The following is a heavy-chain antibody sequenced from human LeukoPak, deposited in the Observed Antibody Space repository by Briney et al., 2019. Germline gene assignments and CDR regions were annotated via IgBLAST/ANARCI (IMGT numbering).Heavy chain of an antibody. V-gene: IGHV1-46*01. CDR3: ARDGRYCSSTSCPPGWFDP. CDR1: GYTFTSYY. D-gene: IGHD2-2*01. Sequence: GASVKVSCKASGYTFTSYYMRWVRQAPGQGLEWMGIINPSGGSTSYAQKFQGRVTMTRDTSTSTVYMELSSLRSEDTAVYYCARDGRYCSSTSCPPGWFDPWGQGTLVTVSS. CDR2: INPSGGST. J-gene: IGHJ5*02.